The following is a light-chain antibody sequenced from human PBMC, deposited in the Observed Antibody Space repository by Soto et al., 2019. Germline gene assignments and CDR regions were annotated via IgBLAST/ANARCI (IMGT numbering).Light chain of an antibody. J-gene: IGLJ2*01. Sequence: QPVLTQSPSASASLGASVKLTCTLSSGHSSYAIAWHQQQPEKGPRYLMKLNSDGSHSKGDGIPDRFSGSSSGAERYLTISSLQSEDEADYYCQTWGSGTVVFGGGTQLTF. CDR3: QTWGSGTVV. CDR1: SGHSSYA. CDR2: LNSDGSH. V-gene: IGLV4-69*01.